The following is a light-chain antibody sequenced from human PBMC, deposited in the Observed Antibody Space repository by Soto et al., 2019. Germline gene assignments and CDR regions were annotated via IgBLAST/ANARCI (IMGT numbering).Light chain of an antibody. Sequence: EIVLTQSPGTLSLSPVERATLSCRASQSVSSNLAWYQQKPGQAPRLLIYGASTRATGIPARFSGSGSGTEFTLTISSLQSEDFAVYYCQQYKNWPRTFGQGTKVDIK. J-gene: IGKJ1*01. CDR2: GAS. CDR3: QQYKNWPRT. CDR1: QSVSSN. V-gene: IGKV3-15*01.